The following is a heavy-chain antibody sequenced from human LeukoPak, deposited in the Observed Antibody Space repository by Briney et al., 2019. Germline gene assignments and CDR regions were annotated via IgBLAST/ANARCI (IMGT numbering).Heavy chain of an antibody. CDR1: GYSISSGYY. CDR2: IYHSGST. CDR3: ARAAAAAGHNWFDP. D-gene: IGHD6-13*01. J-gene: IGHJ5*02. V-gene: IGHV4-38-2*02. Sequence: SETLSLTCTVSGYSISSGYYWGWIRQPPGKGLEWIGSIYHSGSTYYNPSLKSRVTISVDTSKNQFSLKLSSVTAADTAVYYCARAAAAAGHNWFDPWGQGTLVTVSS.